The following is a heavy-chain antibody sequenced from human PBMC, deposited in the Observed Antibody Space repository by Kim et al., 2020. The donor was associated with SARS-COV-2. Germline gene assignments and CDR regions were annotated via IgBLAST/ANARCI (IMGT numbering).Heavy chain of an antibody. CDR2: ISSSSSYT. CDR3: ARDSYYYGSGGMDV. CDR1: GFTFSDYY. Sequence: GGSLRLSCAASGFTFSDYYMSWIRQAPGKGLEWVSYISSSSSYTNYADSVKGRFTISRDNAKNSLYLQMNSLRAEDTAVYYCARDSYYYGSGGMDVWGQGTTVTVSS. V-gene: IGHV3-11*05. D-gene: IGHD3-10*01. J-gene: IGHJ6*02.